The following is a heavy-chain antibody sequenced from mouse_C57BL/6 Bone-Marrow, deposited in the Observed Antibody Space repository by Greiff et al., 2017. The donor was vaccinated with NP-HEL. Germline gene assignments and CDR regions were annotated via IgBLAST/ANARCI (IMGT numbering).Heavy chain of an antibody. CDR3: TRDYYGSLHFDY. D-gene: IGHD1-1*01. J-gene: IGHJ2*01. CDR1: GYTFTDYE. V-gene: IGHV1-15*01. CDR2: IDPETGGT. Sequence: QVQLQQSGAELVRPGASVTLSCKASGYTFTDYEMHWVKQTPVHGLEWIGAIDPETGGTAYNQKFKGKAILTADKSSSTAYMELRSLTSEDSAVYYCTRDYYGSLHFDYWGQGTTLTGSS.